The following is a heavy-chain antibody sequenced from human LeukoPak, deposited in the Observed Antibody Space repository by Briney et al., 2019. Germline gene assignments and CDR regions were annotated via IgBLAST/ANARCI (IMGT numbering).Heavy chain of an antibody. Sequence: GASVKVSCKASGYTFTSYGISWVRQAPGQGLEWMGWISAYNGNTNYAQKLQGRVTMTTDTSTSTAYMELRSLRSDDTAVYYCARDFVGYYDSSGYYKAFFDYWGQGTLVTVSS. CDR1: GYTFTSYG. CDR2: ISAYNGNT. V-gene: IGHV1-18*01. J-gene: IGHJ4*02. CDR3: ARDFVGYYDSSGYYKAFFDY. D-gene: IGHD3-22*01.